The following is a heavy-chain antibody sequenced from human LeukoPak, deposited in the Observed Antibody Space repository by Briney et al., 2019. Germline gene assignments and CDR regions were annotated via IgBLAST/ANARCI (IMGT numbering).Heavy chain of an antibody. Sequence: GGSLRLSCEASGFTFSYFGMHWVRQAPGKGLEWVAVIWSDGSHKYYDDPVKGRFIVSRENSKNTLYLQMHSLRAADTSVYFCAKDANEFGDSYFDSWGQGTLVTVSS. J-gene: IGHJ5*01. CDR1: GFTFSYFG. CDR2: IWSDGSHK. V-gene: IGHV3-33*03. CDR3: AKDANEFGDSYFDS. D-gene: IGHD3-10*01.